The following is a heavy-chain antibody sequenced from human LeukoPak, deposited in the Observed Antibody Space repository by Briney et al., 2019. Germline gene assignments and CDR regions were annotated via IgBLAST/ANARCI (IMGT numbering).Heavy chain of an antibody. CDR2: IDTSGNT. D-gene: IGHD6-13*01. CDR3: ARVSSSWYQDWYFDL. CDR1: GGPISSSSYY. V-gene: IGHV4-61*02. Sequence: SETLSLTCTVSGGPISSSSYYWSWIRQPAGKGLEWIGRIDTSGNTNYKPSLKSRVTMSVDTSKNQFSLKLSSVTAADTAVYYCARVSSSWYQDWYFDLWGRGTLVTVSS. J-gene: IGHJ2*01.